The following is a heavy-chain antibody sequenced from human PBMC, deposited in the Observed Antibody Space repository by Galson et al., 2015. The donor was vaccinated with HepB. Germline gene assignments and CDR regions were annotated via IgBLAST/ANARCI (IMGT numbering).Heavy chain of an antibody. CDR2: ISFDGSAT. V-gene: IGHV3-30-3*01. J-gene: IGHJ6*02. CDR1: GFTFKTYA. Sequence: SLRLSCAASGFTFKTYAMHWVRQAPGKGLEWVAVISFDGSATYYADSEKGRFTISRDNSKNTLYLQVNSLRPEDTAVYYCAREKWVQVGHDYKYYGLDVWGQGTTVTVSS. D-gene: IGHD1-26*01. CDR3: AREKWVQVGHDYKYYGLDV.